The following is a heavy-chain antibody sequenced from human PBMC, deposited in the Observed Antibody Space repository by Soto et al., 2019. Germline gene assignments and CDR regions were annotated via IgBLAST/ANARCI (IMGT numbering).Heavy chain of an antibody. CDR2: ITGTSAFT. CDR1: GLVFSDFQ. J-gene: IGHJ4*02. Sequence: PGGSLRLSCAASGLVFSDFQFNWVRQAPGGGLEWLSSITGTSAFTEYAESIEGRFTISRDNPNKLLFLHMDNLKTEDTAVYYCTTLTMVTVHGDYWGQGTLVTVSS. CDR3: TTLTMVTVHGDY. D-gene: IGHD2-21*02. V-gene: IGHV3-21*03.